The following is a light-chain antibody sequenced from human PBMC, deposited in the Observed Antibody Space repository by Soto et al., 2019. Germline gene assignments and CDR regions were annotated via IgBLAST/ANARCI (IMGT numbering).Light chain of an antibody. CDR2: DAS. Sequence: EIVLTQSPATLSLSPGERATLSCRASQSVNTYLAWYQQKPGQAPRLLIYDASNRATGIPARFSGSGSGTDFTLTISRLEPEDFAVYYCQHFGNSPITFGQGTRLEIK. J-gene: IGKJ5*01. CDR3: QHFGNSPIT. V-gene: IGKV3-11*01. CDR1: QSVNTY.